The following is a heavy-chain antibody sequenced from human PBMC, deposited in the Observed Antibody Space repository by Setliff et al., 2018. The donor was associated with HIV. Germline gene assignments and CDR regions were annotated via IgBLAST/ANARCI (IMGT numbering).Heavy chain of an antibody. V-gene: IGHV3-21*01. Sequence: GGSLRLSCAASGFTFSSYSLNWVRQAPGKGLEWVSSISSTSSYINYADSVKGRFTISRDNAKNSLYLQMNSLRAEDTAVYYCVRNEGGWGQGTLVTVSS. CDR2: ISSTSSYI. CDR1: GFTFSSYS. CDR3: VRNEGG. J-gene: IGHJ4*02. D-gene: IGHD3-16*01.